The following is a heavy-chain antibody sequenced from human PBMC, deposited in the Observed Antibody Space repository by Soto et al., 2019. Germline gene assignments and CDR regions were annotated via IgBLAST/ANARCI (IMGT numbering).Heavy chain of an antibody. Sequence: ASVKVSCKASGYTFTSYGISWARQAPGQGLEWMGWISAYNGNTNYAQKLQGRVTMTTDTSTSTAYMELRSLRSDDTAVYYCARDLVLDIVVVPAATHFDYWGQGTLVTVSS. CDR2: ISAYNGNT. V-gene: IGHV1-18*01. CDR3: ARDLVLDIVVVPAATHFDY. CDR1: GYTFTSYG. J-gene: IGHJ4*02. D-gene: IGHD2-2*03.